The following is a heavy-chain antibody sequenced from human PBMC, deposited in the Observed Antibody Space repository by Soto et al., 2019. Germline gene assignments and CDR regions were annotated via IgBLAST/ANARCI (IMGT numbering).Heavy chain of an antibody. CDR1: GGTFSSYA. J-gene: IGHJ1*01. D-gene: IGHD3-22*01. CDR2: IIPIFGTA. CDR3: ARGPYYYDSSGYYLEYFEH. Sequence: SVKVSCKASGGTFSSYAISWVRQAPGQGLEWMGGIIPIFGTANYAQKFQGRVTITADKSTSTAYMELSSLRSEDTAVYYCARGPYYYDSSGYYLEYFEHWGQGTLVTVSS. V-gene: IGHV1-69*06.